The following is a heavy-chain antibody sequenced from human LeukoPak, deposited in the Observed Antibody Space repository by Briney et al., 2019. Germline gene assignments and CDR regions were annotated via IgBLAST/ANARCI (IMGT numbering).Heavy chain of an antibody. CDR3: ARDSVVGSSGHYNV. Sequence: SETLSLTCTVSGYSISSGYYWGWIRQPPGKGLEWIGSIYHSGSTYYNPSLKSRVTVSVNTSKNQFSLNLSSVTAADTAVYYCARDSVVGSSGHYNVWGQGTRVTVSS. J-gene: IGHJ4*02. V-gene: IGHV4-38-2*02. CDR1: GYSISSGYY. D-gene: IGHD3-22*01. CDR2: IYHSGST.